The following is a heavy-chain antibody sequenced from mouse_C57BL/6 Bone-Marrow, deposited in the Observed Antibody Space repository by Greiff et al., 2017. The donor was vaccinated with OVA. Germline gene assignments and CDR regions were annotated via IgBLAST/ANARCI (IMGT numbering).Heavy chain of an antibody. CDR2: ISSGGSYT. V-gene: IGHV5-6*02. D-gene: IGHD1-1*01. Sequence: DVMLVESGGDLVKPGGSLKLSCAASGFTFSSYGMSWVRQTPDKRLEWVATISSGGSYTYYPDSMKGRFTISRDNAKNTLYLQMSSLKSEDTAMYYCARGGGSSLYWYFDVWGTGTTVTVSS. CDR3: ARGGGSSLYWYFDV. J-gene: IGHJ1*03. CDR1: GFTFSSYG.